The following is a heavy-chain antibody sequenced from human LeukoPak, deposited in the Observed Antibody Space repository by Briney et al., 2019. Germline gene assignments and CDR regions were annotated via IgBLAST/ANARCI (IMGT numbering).Heavy chain of an antibody. V-gene: IGHV3-30*02. Sequence: PSETLSLTCAVYGGSFSGYYWSWIRQAPGKGLEWVAFIRYDGINKYYADSVKGRFTISRDNSKNTLYLQMNSLRAEDTAVYYCARDHWGQGTLVTVSS. CDR2: IRYDGINK. CDR1: GGSFSGYY. J-gene: IGHJ4*02. CDR3: ARDH.